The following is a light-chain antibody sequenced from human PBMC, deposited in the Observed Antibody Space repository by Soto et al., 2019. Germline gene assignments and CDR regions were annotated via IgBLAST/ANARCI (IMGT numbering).Light chain of an antibody. CDR2: AAS. CDR1: QSVSSN. J-gene: IGKJ1*01. CDR3: QQYNNWPRT. V-gene: IGKV3-15*01. Sequence: EIVMTQSPATLSVSPGERATLSCRASQSVSSNLAWYQQKPGQAPRLLIYAASTRATGIPARFSGSGSGTDFTLTISSLQSEDFAVYYCQQYNNWPRTFGQGTKVEFK.